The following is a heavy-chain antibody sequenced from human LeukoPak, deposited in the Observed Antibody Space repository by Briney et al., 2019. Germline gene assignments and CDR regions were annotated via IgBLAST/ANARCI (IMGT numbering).Heavy chain of an antibody. J-gene: IGHJ5*02. CDR1: GFTFSSYW. D-gene: IGHD3-16*01. CDR2: ISTDGSST. V-gene: IGHV3-74*01. CDR3: ARTRTLPIAGGFDT. Sequence: GGSLRLSCAASGFTFSSYWMHWVRQGPGKGLVWVSRISTDGSSTDYADSVKGPFTISRENAKNTLYLQMNSLRAEDTAVYYCARTRTLPIAGGFDTWGQGSLVTVSS.